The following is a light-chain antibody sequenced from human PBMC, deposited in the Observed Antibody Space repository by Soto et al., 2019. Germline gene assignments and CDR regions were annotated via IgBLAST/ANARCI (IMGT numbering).Light chain of an antibody. CDR1: QDIGNN. CDR2: DAS. Sequence: DIQMTQSPSSLSASVGDRVTITCQASQDIGNNLNWYQQKPGKAPNLLIYDASNLETGVPSRFSGGGSGRDFTFTISTLQPEDIATYYCQRYNSYSEAFGQGTKVDIK. J-gene: IGKJ1*01. CDR3: QRYNSYSEA. V-gene: IGKV1-33*01.